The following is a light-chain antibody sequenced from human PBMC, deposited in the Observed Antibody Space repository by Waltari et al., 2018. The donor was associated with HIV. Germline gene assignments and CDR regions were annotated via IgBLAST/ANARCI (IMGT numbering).Light chain of an antibody. Sequence: QSALTQPRSVSGSPGQSVTISCTGTSSDVGGYNYVSWYQQHPGKPPKLMLYDVSKRPSGFPARFAGSKSGNTASLTSSGLQAEDEADYYCCSYAGSYTLVFGGGTKLTVL. V-gene: IGLV2-11*01. CDR1: SSDVGGYNY. CDR2: DVS. J-gene: IGLJ2*01. CDR3: CSYAGSYTLV.